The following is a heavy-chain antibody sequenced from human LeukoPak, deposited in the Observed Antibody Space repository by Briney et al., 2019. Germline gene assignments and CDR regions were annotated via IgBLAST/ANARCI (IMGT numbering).Heavy chain of an antibody. V-gene: IGHV1-69*05. Sequence: SVKVSCKASGGTFSSYAISWVRQAPGQGLEWMGGIIPILGTANYAQKFQGRVTITTDESTSTAYMELSSLRSEDTAVYYCARDLGVSIAAAGASWGQGTLVTVSS. CDR3: ARDLGVSIAAAGAS. CDR1: GGTFSSYA. D-gene: IGHD6-13*01. J-gene: IGHJ5*02. CDR2: IIPILGTA.